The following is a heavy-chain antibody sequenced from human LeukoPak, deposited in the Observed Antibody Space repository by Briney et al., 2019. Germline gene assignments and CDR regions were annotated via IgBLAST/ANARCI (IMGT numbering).Heavy chain of an antibody. CDR1: GGTFSSYA. CDR3: ARERVSWFDP. J-gene: IGHJ5*02. CDR2: IIPIFGTA. V-gene: IGHV1-69*13. D-gene: IGHD3-22*01. Sequence: SVKVSCKASGGTFSSYAISWVRQAPGQGLEWMEGIIPIFGTANYAQKFQGRVTITADESTSTAYMELSSLRSEDTAVYYCARERVSWFDPWGQGTLVTVSS.